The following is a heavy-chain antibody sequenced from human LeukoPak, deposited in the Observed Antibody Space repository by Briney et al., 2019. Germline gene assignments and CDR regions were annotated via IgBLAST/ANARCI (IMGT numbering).Heavy chain of an antibody. CDR3: TRYNNDHFDY. CDR1: GFTFGGYG. V-gene: IGHV3-33*01. J-gene: IGHJ4*02. Sequence: QPGRSLRLSCAGSGFTFGGYGMHWFRQTPGKGLEWVAVIAYDGSRAFYADSVKGRFTISRDNSKNTMSVQMDDLSAEDTAVYYCTRYNNDHFDYWGQGTLVTVSS. D-gene: IGHD1-14*01. CDR2: IAYDGSRA.